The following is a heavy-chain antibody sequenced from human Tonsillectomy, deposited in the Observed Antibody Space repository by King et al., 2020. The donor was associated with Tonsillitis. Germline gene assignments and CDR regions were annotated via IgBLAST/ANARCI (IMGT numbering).Heavy chain of an antibody. D-gene: IGHD4/OR15-4a*01. V-gene: IGHV3-11*05. J-gene: IGHJ5*02. CDR2: ISSTNIYI. Sequence: VQLVESGGGLVKPGGSLRLSCAASGFTFSDYSMSWIRQAPGKGLEWVSYISSTNIYINYADSVKGRFTISRDNAKNSLYLQMNSLRAEDTAVYYCAREVPGAPNWFDPWGQGTLVTVSS. CDR1: GFTFSDYS. CDR3: AREVPGAPNWFDP.